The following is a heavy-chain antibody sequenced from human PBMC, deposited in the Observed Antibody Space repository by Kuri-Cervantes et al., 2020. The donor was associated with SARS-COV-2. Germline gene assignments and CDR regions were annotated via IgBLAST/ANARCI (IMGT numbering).Heavy chain of an antibody. CDR3: ARTQSGTLFGVVATFDS. CDR2: IFYSGRT. J-gene: IGHJ4*02. Sequence: SETLSLTCTVSGGSVSSGSYYWSWIRQPPGKGLEWIGDIFYSGRTNYNPSLKSRITMSVDTSKDQFSLKFTSVISADTAVYYCARTQSGTLFGVVATFDSWGQGILVTVSS. D-gene: IGHD3-3*01. V-gene: IGHV4-61*01. CDR1: GGSVSSGSYY.